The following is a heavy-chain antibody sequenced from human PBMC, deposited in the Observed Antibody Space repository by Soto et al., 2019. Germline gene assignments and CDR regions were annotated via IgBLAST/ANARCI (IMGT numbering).Heavy chain of an antibody. CDR2: IIPIFGAA. CDR3: ARELNVAGNAFDI. V-gene: IGHV1-69*13. J-gene: IGHJ3*02. Sequence: SVKVSCKASGGTFSSYAISWVRQAPGQGLEWMGGIIPIFGAANYAQKFQGRVTITADESTSTAYMELSSLRSEDTAVYYCARELNVAGNAFDIWGQGTMVTVSS. D-gene: IGHD6-19*01. CDR1: GGTFSSYA.